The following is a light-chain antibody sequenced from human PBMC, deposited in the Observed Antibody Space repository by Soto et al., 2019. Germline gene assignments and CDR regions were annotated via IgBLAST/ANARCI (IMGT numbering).Light chain of an antibody. CDR2: GAS. Sequence: ESVLTQSPGTLSLSPGERATLSCRTSQSVSSSYLAWYQQRIGQAPRLLIYGASIRVTGIPDRFSGSGSGTDFTLTIISPEPEDFAVYYCQQYGCSALLTFGGGTRIDIK. V-gene: IGKV3-20*01. J-gene: IGKJ4*01. CDR3: QQYGCSALLT. CDR1: QSVSSSY.